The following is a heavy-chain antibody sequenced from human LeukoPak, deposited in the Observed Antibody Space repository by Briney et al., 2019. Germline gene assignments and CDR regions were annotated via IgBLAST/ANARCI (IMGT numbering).Heavy chain of an antibody. J-gene: IGHJ4*02. V-gene: IGHV4-31*09. CDR1: GGSISSGGYY. CDR2: IYYSGST. Sequence: PSETLSLTCTVSGGSISSGGYYWSWIRQHPGKGLEWIGYIYYSGSTYYNPSLKSRVTISVDRSKNQFSLKLSSVTAADTAVYYCAGLSGYDSSGYYYADFDYWGQGTLVTVSS. D-gene: IGHD3-22*01. CDR3: AGLSGYDSSGYYYADFDY.